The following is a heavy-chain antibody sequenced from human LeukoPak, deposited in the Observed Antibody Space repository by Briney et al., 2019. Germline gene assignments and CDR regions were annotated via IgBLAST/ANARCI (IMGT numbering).Heavy chain of an antibody. CDR3: SRDGGEGGNSAFEI. J-gene: IGHJ3*02. CDR2: IRRGANSYTT. CDR1: GFTVSSDY. V-gene: IGHV3-72*01. D-gene: IGHD3-16*01. Sequence: GGSLRLSCAASGFTVSSDYMTWVRQAPGKGLEWVGRIRRGANSYTTEYAASVKGRFTISRDDSKNSLYLHMNSLKTEDTAVYHCSRDGGEGGNSAFEIWGQGTMVTVSS.